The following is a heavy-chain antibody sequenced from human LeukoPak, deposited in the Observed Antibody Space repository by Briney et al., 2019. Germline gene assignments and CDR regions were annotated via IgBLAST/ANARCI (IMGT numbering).Heavy chain of an antibody. CDR1: CGSINNGDYS. Sequence: PSQTLSPTRAVSCGSINNGDYSWSWIRQPLGRGLEWIGYIHHSGSTHYNPSHRSRVTLSVDRSKNQFSLKMNSVTAADTAVYYCARGATSSGYYLDYWGQGTLVTVSS. D-gene: IGHD3-22*01. J-gene: IGHJ4*02. CDR2: IHHSGST. CDR3: ARGATSSGYYLDY. V-gene: IGHV4-30-2*01.